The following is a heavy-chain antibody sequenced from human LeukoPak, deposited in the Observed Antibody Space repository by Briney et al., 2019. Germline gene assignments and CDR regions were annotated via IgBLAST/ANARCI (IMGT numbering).Heavy chain of an antibody. CDR2: ISGSGGST. V-gene: IGHV3-23*01. J-gene: IGHJ5*02. Sequence: GGSLRLSCAASGFTFSSYAMSWVRQAPGKGLEWVSAISGSGGSTYYADSVKGRFTISRDNAKNSLYLQMNSLRAEDTAVYYCARVGSGWYPNWFDPWGQGTLVTVSS. CDR1: GFTFSSYA. D-gene: IGHD6-19*01. CDR3: ARVGSGWYPNWFDP.